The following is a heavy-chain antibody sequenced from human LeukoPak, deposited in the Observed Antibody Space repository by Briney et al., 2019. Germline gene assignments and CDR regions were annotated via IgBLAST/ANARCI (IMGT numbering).Heavy chain of an antibody. D-gene: IGHD3-16*01. J-gene: IGHJ5*02. Sequence: GSLRLSCAASGFTFSTYGMHWVRQPPGKGLEWIGEINHSGSTNYNPSLKSRVTISVDTSKKQFSLKLSSVTAADTAVYYCARGRLLMWFDPWGQGTLVTVSS. V-gene: IGHV4-34*01. CDR3: ARGRLLMWFDP. CDR1: GFTFSTYG. CDR2: INHSGST.